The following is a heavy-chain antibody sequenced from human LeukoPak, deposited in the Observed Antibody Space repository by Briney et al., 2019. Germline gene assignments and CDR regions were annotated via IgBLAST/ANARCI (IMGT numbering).Heavy chain of an antibody. CDR1: GFTFSGFW. V-gene: IGHV3-7*01. J-gene: IGHJ5*01. D-gene: IGHD3-10*01. CDR2: RNQYGTEM. Sequence: PGGSLTLSCAASGFTFSGFWMNWVRQAPGKGQEEVDNRNQYGTEMYFEDPVKGRFTISRDNAKRSVYLQMNRLRAVDTAVYCGAKDGAFPIITYDSWGQGTLVSVS. CDR3: AKDGAFPIITYDS.